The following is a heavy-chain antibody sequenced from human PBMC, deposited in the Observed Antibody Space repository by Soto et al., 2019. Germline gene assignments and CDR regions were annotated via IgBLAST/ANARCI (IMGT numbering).Heavy chain of an antibody. J-gene: IGHJ6*02. D-gene: IGHD3-3*01. CDR1: GGSFSGYY. V-gene: IGHV4-34*01. CDR3: ARGIRITIFGVARYYYGMDV. Sequence: SETLSLTCAVYGGSFSGYYWRWIRQPPGKGLEWIGEINHSGSTNYNPSLKSRVPISVDTSKNQFSLKLSSVTAADTAVYYCARGIRITIFGVARYYYGMDVWGQGTTVTVSS. CDR2: INHSGST.